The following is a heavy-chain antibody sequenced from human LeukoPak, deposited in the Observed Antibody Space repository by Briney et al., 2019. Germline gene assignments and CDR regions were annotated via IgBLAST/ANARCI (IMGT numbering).Heavy chain of an antibody. CDR1: GGSISSYY. D-gene: IGHD6-13*01. V-gene: IGHV4-59*01. CDR3: ARDRGHSTSYYRFDY. Sequence: SETLSLTCTISGGSISSYYWSWIRQPPGKGLEWIGYISYTGSTTSYNPSLESRVTISVDTSKNQFSLKLSSVTAADTAVYYCARDRGHSTSYYRFDYWGQGTLVTVSS. CDR2: ISYTGSTT. J-gene: IGHJ4*02.